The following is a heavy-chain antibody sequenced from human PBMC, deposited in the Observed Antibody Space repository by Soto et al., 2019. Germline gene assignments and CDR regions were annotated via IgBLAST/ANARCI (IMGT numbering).Heavy chain of an antibody. J-gene: IGHJ6*03. CDR1: GFTFSSYS. CDR3: ARDKRVVYYYYYYMDV. CDR2: IWYDGSNK. V-gene: IGHV3-33*01. D-gene: IGHD2-15*01. Sequence: QVQLVESGGGVVQPGRSLRLSCAASGFTFSSYSMHWVRQAPGKGLEWVAVIWYDGSNKYYADSVKGRFTISRDNSKNTLYLQMNSLRAEDTAVYYCARDKRVVYYYYYYMDVWGKGTTVTVSS.